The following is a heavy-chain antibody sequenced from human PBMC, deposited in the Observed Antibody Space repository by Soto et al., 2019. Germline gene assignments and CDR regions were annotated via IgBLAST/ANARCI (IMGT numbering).Heavy chain of an antibody. CDR2: IFSSGST. V-gene: IGHV4-4*07. CDR1: GGSINTFY. Sequence: SETLSLACTVSGGSINTFYWGWVRQPAGKGLEWIGRIFSSGSTSFNPSLESRVAMSVDTSKNHFSLNLSSVTAADMAVYYCAREGSYSAYNFAHGIQLWSFDFWGQGALVTVSS. J-gene: IGHJ4*02. D-gene: IGHD5-12*01. CDR3: AREGSYSAYNFAHGIQLWSFDF.